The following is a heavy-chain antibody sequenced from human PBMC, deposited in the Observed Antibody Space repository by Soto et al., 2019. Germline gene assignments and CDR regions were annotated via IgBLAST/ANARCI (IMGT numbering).Heavy chain of an antibody. CDR3: ARGDGSVTAGYYYYGMDV. J-gene: IGHJ6*02. CDR1: GGSISSYY. D-gene: IGHD1-26*01. Sequence: SEILSLTCTVSGGSISSYYWSWIRQPPGKGLEWIAYIYYSGSTNYNPSLKSRVTISVDTSKNQFSLKLSSVTAADTAVYYCARGDGSVTAGYYYYGMDVWGQGTTVTVSS. CDR2: IYYSGST. V-gene: IGHV4-59*01.